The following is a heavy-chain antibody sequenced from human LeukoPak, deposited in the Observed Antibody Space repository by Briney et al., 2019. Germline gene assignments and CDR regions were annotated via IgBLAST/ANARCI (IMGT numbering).Heavy chain of an antibody. V-gene: IGHV1-46*01. Sequence: ASVKVSCKASGYTFTSYYMHWVRQAPGQGLEWMGIINPSGGSTSYAQKFQGRVTMTRDMSTSTVYMELSSLRSEDTAVYYCARGLGSYGYPDAFDIWGQGTMVTVSS. CDR1: GYTFTSYY. CDR2: INPSGGST. CDR3: ARGLGSYGYPDAFDI. D-gene: IGHD5-18*01. J-gene: IGHJ3*02.